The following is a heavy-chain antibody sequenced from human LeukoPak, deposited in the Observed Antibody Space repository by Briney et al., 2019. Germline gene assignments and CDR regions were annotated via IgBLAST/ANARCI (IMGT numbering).Heavy chain of an antibody. CDR2: IYPRDSDT. D-gene: IGHD6-19*01. CDR1: GYSFTTAA. V-gene: IGHV5-51*01. Sequence: GESLKISCKVSGYSFTTAAIAWVRQMPGKGLEWMGVIYPRDSDTSYSPSFQGQVTLSVDKSITTAYLQWSSLKASDSAMYYCAREYFSSGSVDNWGQGTLVTVSS. J-gene: IGHJ4*02. CDR3: AREYFSSGSVDN.